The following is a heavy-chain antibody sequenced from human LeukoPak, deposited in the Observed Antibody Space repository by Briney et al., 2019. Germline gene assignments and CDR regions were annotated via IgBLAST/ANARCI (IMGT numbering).Heavy chain of an antibody. CDR2: IKSKPDGETT. CDR1: GFTFSNAW. D-gene: IGHD2-21*02. CDR3: TTQIATAHCGGDCYCDAFDI. V-gene: IGHV3-15*01. Sequence: PGGSLRLSCAASGFTFSNAWMNWVRQAPGKGLEWVGRIKSKPDGETTDYAAPVKGRFTISRDDSKNTLYLQMNSLKTEDTAVYYCTTQIATAHCGGDCYCDAFDIWGQGTMVTVSS. J-gene: IGHJ3*02.